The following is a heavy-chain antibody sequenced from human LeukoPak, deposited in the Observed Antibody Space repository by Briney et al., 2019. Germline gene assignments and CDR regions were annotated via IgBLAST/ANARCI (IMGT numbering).Heavy chain of an antibody. D-gene: IGHD2-2*01. CDR2: INPNSGGT. V-gene: IGHV1-2*02. Sequence: ASAKVSCKSSGYTFTGHYMHWVRPAPGQGLAWMGWINPNSGGTNYAQKFQGRVTMTRDTSISTAYMELSRLRSDDTAVYYCARVSCSSTSCYSRFDPWGQGTLVTVSS. CDR3: ARVSCSSTSCYSRFDP. CDR1: GYTFTGHY. J-gene: IGHJ5*02.